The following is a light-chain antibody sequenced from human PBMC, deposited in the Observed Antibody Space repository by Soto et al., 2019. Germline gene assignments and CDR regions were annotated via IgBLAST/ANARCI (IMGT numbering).Light chain of an antibody. V-gene: IGKV1-39*01. CDR1: QSVSFY. CDR3: QKYDSAPWT. CDR2: SAS. Sequence: DIQMTQSPSSLSASVGDRVSITCRASQSVSFYLHWYQHKPGEAPKLLIYSASNLQSGVPSRFSGSGSGTDFTLTISSLQPEDSATYYCQKYDSAPWTFGQGTKVDIK. J-gene: IGKJ1*01.